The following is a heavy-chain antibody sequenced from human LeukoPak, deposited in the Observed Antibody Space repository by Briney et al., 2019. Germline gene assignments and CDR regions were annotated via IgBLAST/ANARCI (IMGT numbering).Heavy chain of an antibody. CDR1: GGSISSGGYS. J-gene: IGHJ4*02. CDR3: ARWGYYYDSSGYHHYYFDY. CDR2: IYHSGST. V-gene: IGHV4-30-2*01. Sequence: SETLSLTCAVSGGSISSGGYSWGWIRQPPGKGLEWIGYIYHSGSTYYNPSLKSRVTISVDRSKNQFSLKLSSVTAADTAVYYCARWGYYYDSSGYHHYYFDYWGQGTLVTVSS. D-gene: IGHD3-22*01.